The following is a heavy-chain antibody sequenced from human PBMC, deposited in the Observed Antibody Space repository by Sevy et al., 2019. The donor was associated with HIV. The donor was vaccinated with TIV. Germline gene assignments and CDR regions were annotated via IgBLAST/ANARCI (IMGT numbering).Heavy chain of an antibody. CDR3: ARGPGYCSGGSCSRPLFDH. CDR2: IIPIFGTA. CDR1: GGTFSSYA. J-gene: IGHJ4*02. Sequence: ASVKVSCKASGGTFSSYAISWVRQAPGQGLEWMGGIIPIFGTANYAQKFQGRVTITADEFTSTAYMELSSLRSEDTAVYYCARGPGYCSGGSCSRPLFDHWGQGTLVTVSS. V-gene: IGHV1-69*13. D-gene: IGHD2-15*01.